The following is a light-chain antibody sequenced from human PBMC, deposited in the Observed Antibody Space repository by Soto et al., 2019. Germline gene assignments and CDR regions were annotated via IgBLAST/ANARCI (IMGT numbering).Light chain of an antibody. V-gene: IGKV3-20*01. Sequence: VMRHSPATLSVSLGETAPLSCRASQSAGNFLAWYQQKPGQPPKLVIYDASSRATGIPNRFSGSGSGTDFTLTISRLEPEDFAVYYCQQYGNSPQTFGQGTKVDI. CDR3: QQYGNSPQT. CDR1: QSAGNF. CDR2: DAS. J-gene: IGKJ1*01.